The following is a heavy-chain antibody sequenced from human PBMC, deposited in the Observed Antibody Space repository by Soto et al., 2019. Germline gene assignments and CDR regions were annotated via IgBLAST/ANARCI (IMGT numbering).Heavy chain of an antibody. CDR1: GGSISSYS. J-gene: IGHJ5*02. D-gene: IGHD2-15*01. CDR2: IYYRGST. Sequence: QVQLQESGPGLVKPSETLSLTCTVSGGSISSYSWCWIRQPPGQGLEWIGHIYYRGSTNYNPSLKRRVTISMDPPKNPFFVKLTSVIAADTAVYYWARGTQGGYCSGGGCYSENDSWGQGTLVTVSS. CDR3: ARGTQGGYCSGGGCYSENDS. V-gene: IGHV4-59*01.